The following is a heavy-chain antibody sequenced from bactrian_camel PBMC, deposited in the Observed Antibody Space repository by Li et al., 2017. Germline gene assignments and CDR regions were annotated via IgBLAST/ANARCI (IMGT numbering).Heavy chain of an antibody. J-gene: IGHJ4*01. CDR2: IDKLDSRR. Sequence: VQLVESGGGSVQPGGALRLSCAYSGVISFISCMGWFRQVPGKEREGVAFIDKLDSRRGYADSVKGRFTISKDNAKNTLYLEMNNLKPDDTAMYYCAADFGPYCSGSYLARRANFEGQGTQVTVS. D-gene: IGHD2*01. CDR1: GVISFISC. V-gene: IGHV3S42*01.